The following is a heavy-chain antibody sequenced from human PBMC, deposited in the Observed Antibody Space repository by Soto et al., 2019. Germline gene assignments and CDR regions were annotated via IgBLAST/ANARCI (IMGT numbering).Heavy chain of an antibody. V-gene: IGHV1-24*01. J-gene: IGHJ6*02. CDR1: GDTLTELS. Sequence: GASVKVCCKVSGDTLTELSMHWVRQAPGKGLEWMGGFDPEDGETIYAQKFQGRVTMTEDTSTDTAYMELSSLRSEDTAVYYCATRTMGGSGRKNYYYGMDVWGQGTTVTVSS. CDR2: FDPEDGET. CDR3: ATRTMGGSGRKNYYYGMDV. D-gene: IGHD3-10*01.